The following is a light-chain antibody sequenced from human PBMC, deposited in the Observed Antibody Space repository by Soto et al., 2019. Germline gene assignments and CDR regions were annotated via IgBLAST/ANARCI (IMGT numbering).Light chain of an antibody. CDR2: EVT. CDR1: SSDIGSYNL. CDR3: CSYAGSPTFRYV. J-gene: IGLJ1*01. V-gene: IGLV2-23*02. Sequence: QSALTQPASVSGSPGQSITISCTGTSSDIGSYNLVSWYRQNPGKAPKLIIYEVTERPSGVSNRFSGSKSGNTASLTISGLQAEDEADYYCCSYAGSPTFRYVFGAGTKVNDL.